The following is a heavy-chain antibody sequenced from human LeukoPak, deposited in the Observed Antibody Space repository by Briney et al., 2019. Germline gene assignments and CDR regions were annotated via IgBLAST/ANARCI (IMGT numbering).Heavy chain of an antibody. CDR1: GGSFSGYY. CDR2: INHSGST. V-gene: IGHV4-34*01. J-gene: IGHJ4*02. D-gene: IGHD4-23*01. CDR3: ARGVRYGGNTY. Sequence: PSETLSLTCAVYGGSFSGYYWSWIRQPPGKGLEWTGEINHSGSTNYNPSLKSRVTISVDTSKNQFSLKLSSVTAADTAVYYCARGVRYGGNTYWGREPWSPSPQ.